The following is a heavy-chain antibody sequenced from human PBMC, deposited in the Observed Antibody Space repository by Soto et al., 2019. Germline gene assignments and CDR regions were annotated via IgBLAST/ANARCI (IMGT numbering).Heavy chain of an antibody. J-gene: IGHJ5*02. D-gene: IGHD4-17*01. CDR1: DDYISDSRYY. Sequence: SETLSLTCSVLDDYISDSRYYWGWIRQSPEKGLEWIGSISHDGHAYYNPPLKSRVTLFADTSLNQFSLKMKYVTVADTALYFCARPVYGDYLGGNWFDPWGQGAPVTVSS. CDR3: ARPVYGDYLGGNWFDP. CDR2: ISHDGHA. V-gene: IGHV4-39*01.